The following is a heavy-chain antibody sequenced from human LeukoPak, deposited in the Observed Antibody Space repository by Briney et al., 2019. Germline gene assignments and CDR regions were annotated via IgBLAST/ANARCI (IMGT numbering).Heavy chain of an antibody. CDR2: IYYSGGT. CDR3: ARETPGAGHFDY. V-gene: IGHV4-59*01. Sequence: SSATLSLTCTVSGGSINYYYWMWIRQPPGKGLEWIGYIYYSGGTHYNPSLKSRVTMLVDTSKNQFSLKLTAVTAADTAVYYCARETPGAGHFDYWGQGSLVTVSS. D-gene: IGHD7-27*01. J-gene: IGHJ4*02. CDR1: GGSINYYY.